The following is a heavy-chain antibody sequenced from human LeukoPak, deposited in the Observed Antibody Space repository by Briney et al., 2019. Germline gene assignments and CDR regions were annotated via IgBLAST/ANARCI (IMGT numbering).Heavy chain of an antibody. CDR2: ISSSSSYI. CDR1: GFTFSSYS. CDR3: ARDEGSGDYGGNPNAFDI. D-gene: IGHD4-23*01. V-gene: IGHV3-21*01. J-gene: IGHJ3*02. Sequence: GGSLRLSCAASGFTFSSYSMNWVRQAPGKGLEWVSSISSSSSYIYYADSVKGRFTISRDNAKNSLYLQMNSLRAEDTAVYYCARDEGSGDYGGNPNAFDIWGQGTMVTVSS.